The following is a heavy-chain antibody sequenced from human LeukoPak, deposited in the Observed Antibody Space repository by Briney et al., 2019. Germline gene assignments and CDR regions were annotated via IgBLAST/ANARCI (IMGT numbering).Heavy chain of an antibody. D-gene: IGHD6-6*01. CDR1: GGSISSYY. V-gene: IGHV4-59*01. Sequence: SETLSLTCTVSGGSISSYYWSWIRQPPGKGLEWIGYIYYSGSTNYNPSLKSRVTISVDTSKNQFSLKLSSVTAADTAVYYCARERLAARPDYWGQGTLVTVSS. J-gene: IGHJ4*02. CDR2: IYYSGST. CDR3: ARERLAARPDY.